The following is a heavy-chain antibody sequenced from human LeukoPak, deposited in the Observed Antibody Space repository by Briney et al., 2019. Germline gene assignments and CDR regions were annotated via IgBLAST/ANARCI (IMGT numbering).Heavy chain of an antibody. D-gene: IGHD1-20*01. CDR2: IYTSGST. Sequence: SETLSLTCTVSGGSISSYYWSWIRQPAGKGLEWIGRIYTSGSTNYNPSLKSRVTMSVDTSKNQFSLKLSSVTAADTAVYYCAREQYNYEGPNWFDPWGQGTLVTVSS. J-gene: IGHJ5*02. V-gene: IGHV4-4*07. CDR1: GGSISSYY. CDR3: AREQYNYEGPNWFDP.